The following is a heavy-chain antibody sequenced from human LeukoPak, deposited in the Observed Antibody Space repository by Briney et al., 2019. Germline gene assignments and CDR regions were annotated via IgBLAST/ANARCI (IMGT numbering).Heavy chain of an antibody. CDR3: ARVSGSTIAAAGTGWFDP. CDR1: GGSISSSSYY. Sequence: SETLSLTCTVSGGSISSSSYYWSWIRQPPGKGLEWIGYIYYSGSTNYNPSLKSRVTISVDTSKNQFSLKLSSVTAADTAVYYCARVSGSTIAAAGTGWFDPWGQGTLVTVSS. D-gene: IGHD6-13*01. J-gene: IGHJ5*02. CDR2: IYYSGST. V-gene: IGHV4-61*01.